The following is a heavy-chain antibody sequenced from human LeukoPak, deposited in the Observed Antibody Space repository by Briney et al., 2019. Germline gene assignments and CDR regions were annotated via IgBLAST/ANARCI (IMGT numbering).Heavy chain of an antibody. Sequence: ASVTVSFTASGYTFTSYGISWVRQAPGQGLEWMGWISAYNGNTNYAQKLQGRVTMTTDTSTSTAYMELRSLRSDDTAVYYCAREGFGIAAAGLDYWGQGTLVTVSS. CDR2: ISAYNGNT. D-gene: IGHD6-13*01. CDR3: AREGFGIAAAGLDY. CDR1: GYTFTSYG. J-gene: IGHJ4*02. V-gene: IGHV1-18*01.